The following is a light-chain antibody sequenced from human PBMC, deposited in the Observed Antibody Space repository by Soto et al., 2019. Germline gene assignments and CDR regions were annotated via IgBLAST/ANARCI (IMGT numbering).Light chain of an antibody. Sequence: EVVLTQSPGAVSLSPGDRATLSCRASQSVTNNFIAWYQQKPGQAPRLLIYAASSRATGIPDRFSGSGSGTAFTLSISRLEPEDFAVYYCQLYGSTIPWAFGQGTKVEFK. CDR2: AAS. CDR3: QLYGSTIPWA. CDR1: QSVTNNF. J-gene: IGKJ1*01. V-gene: IGKV3-20*01.